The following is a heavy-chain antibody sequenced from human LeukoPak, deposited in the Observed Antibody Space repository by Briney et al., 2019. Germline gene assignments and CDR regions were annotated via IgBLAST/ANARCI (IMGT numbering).Heavy chain of an antibody. Sequence: GGSLRLSCAASGFTFSIYAMTWVRQAPGKGLEWVSGITNSGDSTYYAGSVKGRFTISRDNSKNTLYLQMSSLRAEDTALYYCARIPLVVTAISTLDYWGQGTLVTVSS. D-gene: IGHD2-21*02. J-gene: IGHJ4*02. CDR3: ARIPLVVTAISTLDY. CDR1: GFTFSIYA. V-gene: IGHV3-23*01. CDR2: ITNSGDST.